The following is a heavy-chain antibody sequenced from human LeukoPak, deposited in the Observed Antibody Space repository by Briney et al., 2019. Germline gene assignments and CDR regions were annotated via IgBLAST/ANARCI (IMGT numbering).Heavy chain of an antibody. J-gene: IGHJ6*02. CDR3: ARDNPLKSYDSSPPYGMDV. CDR2: IYHSGST. CDR1: GGSISSSSYY. D-gene: IGHD3-22*01. Sequence: SETLSLTCTVSGGSISSSSYYWGWIRQPPGKGLEWIGYIYHSGSTYYNPSLKSRVTISVDRSKNQFSLKLSSVTAADTAVYYCARDNPLKSYDSSPPYGMDVWGQGTTVTVSS. V-gene: IGHV4-39*07.